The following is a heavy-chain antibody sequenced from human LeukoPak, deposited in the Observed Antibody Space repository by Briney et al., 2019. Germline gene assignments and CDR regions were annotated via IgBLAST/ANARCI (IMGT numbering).Heavy chain of an antibody. V-gene: IGHV3-21*01. J-gene: IGHJ3*02. Sequence: GGSLRLSCAASGFTFNIYTMTGVRQAPGKGLEWVSSIGSSSRYIYYADSVKGRFTISRDNDKNSVYLQMNSLRAEDTAVYYCARDCSSSAFDIWGQGTMVTVSS. D-gene: IGHD2-15*01. CDR3: ARDCSSSAFDI. CDR2: IGSSSRYI. CDR1: GFTFNIYT.